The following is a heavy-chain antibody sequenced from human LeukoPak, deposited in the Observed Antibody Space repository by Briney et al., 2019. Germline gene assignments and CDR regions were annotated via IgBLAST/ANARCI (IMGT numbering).Heavy chain of an antibody. Sequence: SETLSLTCTVSGGSISSSSYYWGWIRQPPGKGLEWIGSIYYSGSTYYNPSLKSRVTISVDTSKNQFSLKLSSVTAADTAVYYCARVEAARRCFDYWGQGTLVTVSS. J-gene: IGHJ4*02. CDR2: IYYSGST. D-gene: IGHD6-6*01. CDR1: GGSISSSSYY. CDR3: ARVEAARRCFDY. V-gene: IGHV4-39*01.